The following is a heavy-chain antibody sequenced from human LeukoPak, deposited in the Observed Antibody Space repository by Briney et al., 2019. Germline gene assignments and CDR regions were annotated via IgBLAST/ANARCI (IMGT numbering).Heavy chain of an antibody. CDR3: ARLVRTYYYDSSGYYWDY. Sequence: SETLSLTCTVSGGSISSYYWSWIRQPPGKGLEWIGYISYSGSTNYNPSLKSRVTISVDTSKNQFSLKLSSVTAADTAVYYCARLVRTYYYDSSGYYWDYWGQGTLVTVSS. CDR2: ISYSGST. D-gene: IGHD3-22*01. J-gene: IGHJ4*02. CDR1: GGSISSYY. V-gene: IGHV4-59*08.